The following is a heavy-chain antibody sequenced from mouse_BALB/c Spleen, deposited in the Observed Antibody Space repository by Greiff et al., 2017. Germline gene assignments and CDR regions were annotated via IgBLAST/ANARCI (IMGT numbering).Heavy chain of an antibody. CDR2: IYPGDGDT. V-gene: IGHV1-82*01. CDR1: GYAFSSSW. D-gene: IGHD2-1*01. CDR3: ARSRDYGKDYAMDY. J-gene: IGHJ4*01. Sequence: VQLQQSGPELVKPGASVKISCKASGYAFSSSWMNWVKQRPGQGLEWIGRIYPGDGDTNYNGKFKGKATLTADKSSSTAYMQLSSLTSVDSAVYFCARSRDYGKDYAMDYWGQGTSVTVSS.